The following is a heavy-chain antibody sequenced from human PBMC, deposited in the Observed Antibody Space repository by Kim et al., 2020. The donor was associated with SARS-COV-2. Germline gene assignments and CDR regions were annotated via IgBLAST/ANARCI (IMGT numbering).Heavy chain of an antibody. J-gene: IGHJ2*01. CDR3: ARDRRQRPGVAPNCCFDI. CDR2: IYYSGST. Sequence: SETLSLTCTVSGGSISSHYWSWIRQPPGKGLEWIGYIYYSGSTHYNPSLKSGVTISVDTSKNQFSLNLSSVTAADTAVYYCARDRRQRPGVAPNCCFDI. D-gene: IGHD2-15*01. CDR1: GGSISSHY. V-gene: IGHV4-59*11.